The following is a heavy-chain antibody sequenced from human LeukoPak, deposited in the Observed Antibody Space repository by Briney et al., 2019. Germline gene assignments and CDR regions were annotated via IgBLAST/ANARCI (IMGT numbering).Heavy chain of an antibody. CDR2: ISSSSSYI. V-gene: IGHV3-11*06. J-gene: IGHJ5*02. Sequence: PRGSLRLSCAASGFTFSDYYMSWIRQAPGKGLEWVSSISSSSSYIYYADSVKGRFTISSDNAKNSLYLQMNSLRAEDTAVYYCARVGSVWGSYRTNWFDPWGQGTLVTVSS. CDR1: GFTFSDYY. D-gene: IGHD3-16*02. CDR3: ARVGSVWGSYRTNWFDP.